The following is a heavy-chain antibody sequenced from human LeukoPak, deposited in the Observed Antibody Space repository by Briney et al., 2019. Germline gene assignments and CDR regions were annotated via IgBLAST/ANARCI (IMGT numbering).Heavy chain of an antibody. CDR2: VHPSGST. V-gene: IGHV4-4*07. D-gene: IGHD5-12*01. CDR3: AEQIIGYSTTRT. CDR1: GGSINNYY. Sequence: SSETLSLTCTVSGGSINNYYWSWLRQSTGMGLEWIGRVHPSGSTDYNPSLKSRVTMSVDTSKNQFPLKLSSVTASDTAIYYCAEQIIGYSTTRTWGQGTLLTVSS. J-gene: IGHJ5*02.